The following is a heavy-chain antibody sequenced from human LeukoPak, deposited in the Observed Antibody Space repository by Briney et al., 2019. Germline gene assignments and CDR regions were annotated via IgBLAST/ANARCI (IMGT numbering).Heavy chain of an antibody. CDR1: GFTFNNYW. Sequence: GGSLRLSCAASGFTFNNYWMSWVRQAPGKGLEWVSYISSSNTIYYADSVKGRFTISRDNAKNSLYLQMNSLRAEDTAVYYCARWGVGDYWGQGTLVTVSS. V-gene: IGHV3-69-1*02. J-gene: IGHJ4*02. CDR3: ARWGVGDY. CDR2: ISSSNTI. D-gene: IGHD1-26*01.